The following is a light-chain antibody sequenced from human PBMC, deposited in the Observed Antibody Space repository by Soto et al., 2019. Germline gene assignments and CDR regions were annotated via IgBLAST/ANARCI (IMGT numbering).Light chain of an antibody. CDR1: QSVSTSY. J-gene: IGKJ1*01. CDR3: QQYGSSPRT. V-gene: IGKV3-20*01. Sequence: EIVLTQSPGTLSLSPGERATLSCRASQSVSTSYLAWYQQKPGQTPRLLIYAASSRATGIPDRFSGSGSGTVFTLTINRLEPEDFAVYYCQQYGSSPRTFGQGTKVEIK. CDR2: AAS.